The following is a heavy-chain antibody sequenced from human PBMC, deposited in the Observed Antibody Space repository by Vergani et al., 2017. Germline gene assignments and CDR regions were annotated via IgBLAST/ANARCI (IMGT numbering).Heavy chain of an antibody. V-gene: IGHV3-15*01. CDR2: IKSKTDGGTT. CDR1: GFTFSNAW. Sequence: EVQLVESGGGLVKPGGSLRLSCAASGFTFSNAWMSWVRQAPGKGLEWVGRIKSKTDGGTTDYAAPVKGRFTISRDDSKNTLYLQMNSLKTEDTAVYYCTTDLGRLLWCGESLXVDVWGKGTTVTVSS. CDR3: TTDLGRLLWCGESLXVDV. D-gene: IGHD3-10*01. J-gene: IGHJ6*04.